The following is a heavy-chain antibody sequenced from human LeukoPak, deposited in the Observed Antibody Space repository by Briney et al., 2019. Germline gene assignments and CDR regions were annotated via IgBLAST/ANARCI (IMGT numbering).Heavy chain of an antibody. J-gene: IGHJ6*02. CDR1: GFTFSNVW. D-gene: IGHD3-3*01. Sequence: GGSLRLSCAASGFTFSNVWMSWVRQAPGKGLEWVAVIWYDGSNKYYADSVKGRFTISRDNSKNTLYLQMNSLRAEDTAVYYCARDYYDFWTGMDVWGQGTTVTVSS. CDR2: IWYDGSNK. CDR3: ARDYYDFWTGMDV. V-gene: IGHV3-33*08.